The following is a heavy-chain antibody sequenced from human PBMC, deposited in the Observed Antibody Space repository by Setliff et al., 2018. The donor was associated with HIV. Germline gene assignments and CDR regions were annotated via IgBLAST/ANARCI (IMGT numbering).Heavy chain of an antibody. CDR2: LIPIFGTP. D-gene: IGHD4-17*01. Sequence: GASVKVSCKASGGTFSSYAISWVRQAPGQGLEWMGGLIPIFGTPNYAQKFQGRVTITADESTSTAYMELSSLRSDDTAMYYCARPGGSYGDYGWYLRFWGQGTLVTVSS. CDR3: ARPGGSYGDYGWYLRF. V-gene: IGHV1-69*13. J-gene: IGHJ4*02. CDR1: GGTFSSYA.